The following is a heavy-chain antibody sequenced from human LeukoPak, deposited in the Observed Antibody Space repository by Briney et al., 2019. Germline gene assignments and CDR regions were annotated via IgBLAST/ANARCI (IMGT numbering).Heavy chain of an antibody. D-gene: IGHD3-22*01. CDR2: MSGSGGST. CDR3: ARDLHPGSSGYDY. Sequence: GGSLRLSCAASGFTFSSYAMSWVRQAPGKGLEWVSTMSGSGGSTYYADSVKGRFTISRDNSKNTLYLHVNSLRPEDTAVYYCARDLHPGSSGYDYWGQGTLVTVSS. J-gene: IGHJ4*02. CDR1: GFTFSSYA. V-gene: IGHV3-23*01.